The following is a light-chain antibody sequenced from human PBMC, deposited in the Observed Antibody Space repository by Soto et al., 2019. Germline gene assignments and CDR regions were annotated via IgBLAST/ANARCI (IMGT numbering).Light chain of an antibody. Sequence: IVLTQSPGILSLSPGERATLSCRASQSVTSSYLAWYQQKPGQAPRLLIYDASSRATGIPDRFSGSGSGTDFTLTISRLEPEDFVVYYCQQYGSLWTFGHGTKVAI. CDR1: QSVTSSY. CDR2: DAS. V-gene: IGKV3-20*01. J-gene: IGKJ2*02. CDR3: QQYGSLWT.